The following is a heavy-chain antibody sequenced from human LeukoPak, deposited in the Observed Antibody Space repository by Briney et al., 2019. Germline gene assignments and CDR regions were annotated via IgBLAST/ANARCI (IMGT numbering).Heavy chain of an antibody. CDR1: GGSISSYY. CDR2: IYYSGST. V-gene: IGHV4-59*01. D-gene: IGHD6-13*01. Sequence: TSETLSLTCTVSGGSISSYYWSWIRQPAGKGLEWIGYIYYSGSTNYSPSLKSRVPISVDTSKNQFSLKLSSVTAADTAVYYCARVRVAAAGTGWFDPWGQGTLVTVSS. CDR3: ARVRVAAAGTGWFDP. J-gene: IGHJ5*02.